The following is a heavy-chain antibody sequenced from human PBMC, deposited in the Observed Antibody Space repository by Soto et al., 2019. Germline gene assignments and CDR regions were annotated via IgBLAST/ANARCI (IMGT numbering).Heavy chain of an antibody. V-gene: IGHV3-48*03. Sequence: GGSLRLSCTASGFTFSDYEMNWVRQAPGKGLEWVSHISTSVNPLYYADSVKGRFTISRDRAKNSLSLQMNSLTIEDTAVYYCGKDLSPGGLEAWGQGTLVTVSS. D-gene: IGHD3-16*01. J-gene: IGHJ5*02. CDR3: GKDLSPGGLEA. CDR1: GFTFSDYE. CDR2: ISTSVNPL.